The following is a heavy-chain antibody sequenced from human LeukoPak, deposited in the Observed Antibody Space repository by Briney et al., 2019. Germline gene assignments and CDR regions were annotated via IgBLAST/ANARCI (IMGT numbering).Heavy chain of an antibody. CDR3: ARAYYCSGGSCYSGGFDP. CDR2: INHSGST. J-gene: IGHJ5*02. V-gene: IGHV4-34*01. CDR1: GGSFSGYY. Sequence: KPSETLSLTCAVYGGSFSGYYWSWIRQPPGKGLEWIGEINHSGSTNYNPSLKSRVTISVDTSKNQFSLKLSSVTAADTAVYYCARAYYCSGGSCYSGGFDPWGQGTLVTVSS. D-gene: IGHD2-15*01.